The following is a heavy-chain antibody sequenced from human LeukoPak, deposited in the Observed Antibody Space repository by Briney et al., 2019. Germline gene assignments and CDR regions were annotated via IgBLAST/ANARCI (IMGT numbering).Heavy chain of an antibody. D-gene: IGHD3-3*01. V-gene: IGHV4-59*01. Sequence: PSETLSLTCTVSGGSISSYYWSWIRQPPGKGLEWIGYIYYSGSTNYNPSLKSRVTISVDTSKNQFSLKLSSVTAADTAVYYCARGGRTIFGVVYLDYWGQGTLVTVSS. J-gene: IGHJ4*02. CDR2: IYYSGST. CDR3: ARGGRTIFGVVYLDY. CDR1: GGSISSYY.